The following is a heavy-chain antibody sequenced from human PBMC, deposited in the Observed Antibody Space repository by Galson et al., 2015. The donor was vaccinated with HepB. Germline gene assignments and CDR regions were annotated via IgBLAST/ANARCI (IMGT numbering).Heavy chain of an antibody. Sequence: CAASGVTFSAYGMHWVRQAPGKGLQWVAVVSYHGSNKYYADSVKGRFTISRDNSKNTLYLQMNSLRAEDTAVYYCAKDGVRYCTTASCYGGLDYWGQGTLVTVSS. J-gene: IGHJ4*02. D-gene: IGHD2-2*01. CDR1: GVTFSAYG. CDR3: AKDGVRYCTTASCYGGLDY. CDR2: VSYHGSNK. V-gene: IGHV3-30*18.